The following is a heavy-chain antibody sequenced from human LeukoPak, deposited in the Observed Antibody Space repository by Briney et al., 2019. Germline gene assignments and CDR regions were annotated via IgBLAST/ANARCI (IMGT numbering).Heavy chain of an antibody. CDR3: ARVRSPVTKIDAFDI. Sequence: GSSVKVSCKASGGTFSSYAISWVRQAPGQGLEWMGGIIPIFGTANYAQKFQGRVTITADKSTSTAYMELSSLRSDGTAVYYCARVRSPVTKIDAFDIWGQGTMVTVSS. J-gene: IGHJ3*02. V-gene: IGHV1-69*06. D-gene: IGHD3-3*01. CDR2: IIPIFGTA. CDR1: GGTFSSYA.